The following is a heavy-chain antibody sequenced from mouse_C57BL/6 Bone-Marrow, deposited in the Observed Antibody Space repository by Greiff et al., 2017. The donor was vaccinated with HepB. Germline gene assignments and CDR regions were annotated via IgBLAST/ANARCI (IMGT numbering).Heavy chain of an antibody. CDR2: ISSGGDYI. J-gene: IGHJ1*03. Sequence: EVKLVESGEGLVKPGGSLKLSCAASGFTFSSYAMSWVRQTPEKRLEWVAYISSGGDYIYYADTVKGRFTISRDNARNTLYLQMSSLKSEDTAMYYCTRERIYYYGSSYWYFDVWGTGTTVTVSS. CDR3: TRERIYYYGSSYWYFDV. V-gene: IGHV5-9-1*02. CDR1: GFTFSSYA. D-gene: IGHD1-1*01.